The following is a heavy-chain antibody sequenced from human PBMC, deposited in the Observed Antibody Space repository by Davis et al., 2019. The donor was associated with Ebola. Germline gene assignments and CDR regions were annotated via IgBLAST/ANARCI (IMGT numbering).Heavy chain of an antibody. Sequence: GESLKISCAASGFTVSSNYMSWVRQAPGKGLEWVSLIYSGGSTYYADSVKGRFTISRDNSKNTLYLQMNSLRAEDTAVYYCARDRVGYCSSTSCFYYGMDVWGQGTTVTVSS. J-gene: IGHJ6*02. CDR1: GFTVSSNY. V-gene: IGHV3-66*01. D-gene: IGHD2-2*01. CDR2: IYSGGST. CDR3: ARDRVGYCSSTSCFYYGMDV.